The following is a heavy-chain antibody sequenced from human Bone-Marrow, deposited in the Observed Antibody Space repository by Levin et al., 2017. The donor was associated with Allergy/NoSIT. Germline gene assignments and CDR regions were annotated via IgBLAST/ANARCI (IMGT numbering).Heavy chain of an antibody. Sequence: GGSLRLSCAASGFTFSSYGMHWVRQAPGKGLEWVAVISYDGSNKYYADSVKGRFTISRDNSKNTLYLQMNSLRAEDTAVYYCAKEFLSGWYSSDYWGQGTLVTVSS. V-gene: IGHV3-30*18. CDR3: AKEFLSGWYSSDY. CDR2: ISYDGSNK. CDR1: GFTFSSYG. D-gene: IGHD6-19*01. J-gene: IGHJ4*02.